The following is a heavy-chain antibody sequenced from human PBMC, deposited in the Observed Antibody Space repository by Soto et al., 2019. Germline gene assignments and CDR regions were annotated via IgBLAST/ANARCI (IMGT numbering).Heavy chain of an antibody. Sequence: PGGSLRLSCASSGCTCISYAMSWVRQAPGKGLEWVSAISGSGGSTYYADSVKGRFTISRDNSKNTLYLQMNSLRAEDTAVYYCAKSMIVVAFDYWGQGTLVTVSS. CDR2: ISGSGGST. V-gene: IGHV3-23*01. CDR1: GCTCISYA. D-gene: IGHD3-22*01. CDR3: AKSMIVVAFDY. J-gene: IGHJ4*02.